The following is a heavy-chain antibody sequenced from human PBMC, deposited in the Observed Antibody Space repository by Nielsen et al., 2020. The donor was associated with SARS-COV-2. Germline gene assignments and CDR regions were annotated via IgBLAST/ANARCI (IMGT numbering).Heavy chain of an antibody. D-gene: IGHD6-13*01. CDR3: ARLGTAAGLDY. V-gene: IGHV3-21*01. J-gene: IGHJ4*02. CDR2: ISSSSSYI. Sequence: GESLQISCAASGFTFSSYSMNWVRQAPGKGLEWVSSISSSSSYIYYADSVKGRFTISRDNAKNSLYLQMNSLRAEDTAVYYCARLGTAAGLDYWGQGTLVTVSS. CDR1: GFTFSSYS.